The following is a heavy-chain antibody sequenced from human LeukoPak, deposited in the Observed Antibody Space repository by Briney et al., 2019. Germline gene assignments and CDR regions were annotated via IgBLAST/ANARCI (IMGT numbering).Heavy chain of an antibody. CDR2: IIPIFGTA. V-gene: IGHV1-69*05. J-gene: IGHJ6*02. CDR3: ARLKMDTAMVGYYYYGMDV. Sequence: VASVKVSCKASGGTFSSYAISWVRQAPGQGLEWMGGIIPIFGTANYAQKFQGRVTITTDESTSTAYMELSSLRSEDTAVYYCARLKMDTAMVGYYYYGMDVWGQGTTVTVSS. D-gene: IGHD5-18*01. CDR1: GGTFSSYA.